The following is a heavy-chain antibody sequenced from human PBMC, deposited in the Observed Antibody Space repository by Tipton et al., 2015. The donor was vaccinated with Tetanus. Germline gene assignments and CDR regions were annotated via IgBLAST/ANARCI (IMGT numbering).Heavy chain of an antibody. D-gene: IGHD4-23*01. J-gene: IGHJ3*02. V-gene: IGHV4-30-4*01. CDR1: GGSISSGDYY. CDR3: ARARWQLGDAFDI. CDR2: IYYSGST. Sequence: TLSLTCTVSGGSISSGDYYWSWIRQPPGKGLERIGYIYYSGSTYYNPSLKSRVTISVDTSKNQFSLKLSSVTAADTAVYYCARARWQLGDAFDIWGQGTMVTVSS.